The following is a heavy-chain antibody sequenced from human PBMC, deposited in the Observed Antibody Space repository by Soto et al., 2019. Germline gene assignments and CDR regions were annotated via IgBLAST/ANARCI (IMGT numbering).Heavy chain of an antibody. J-gene: IGHJ4*02. CDR3: AKTGYYDFWSGPSRFDY. Sequence: EVQLLESGGGLVQPGGSLRLSCAASGFTFSSYAMSWVRQAPGKGLEWVSAISGSGGSTYYADSVKGRFTISRDNSKNTLYLQMNSLRAEDTAVYYCAKTGYYDFWSGPSRFDYWGQGTLVTVSS. CDR1: GFTFSSYA. CDR2: ISGSGGST. D-gene: IGHD3-3*01. V-gene: IGHV3-23*01.